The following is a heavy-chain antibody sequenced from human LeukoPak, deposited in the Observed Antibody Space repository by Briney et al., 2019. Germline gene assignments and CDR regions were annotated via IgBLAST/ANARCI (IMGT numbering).Heavy chain of an antibody. D-gene: IGHD6-19*01. Sequence: GGSLRLSCAASGFTFDDYGMSWVRQAPGKGLEWVSGINWNGGGTGYADSVKGRLTISRDNAKNSLYLQMNSLRAEDTALYYCAKLAGTGGFDYWGQGTLVTVSS. V-gene: IGHV3-20*04. CDR1: GFTFDDYG. CDR3: AKLAGTGGFDY. J-gene: IGHJ4*02. CDR2: INWNGGGT.